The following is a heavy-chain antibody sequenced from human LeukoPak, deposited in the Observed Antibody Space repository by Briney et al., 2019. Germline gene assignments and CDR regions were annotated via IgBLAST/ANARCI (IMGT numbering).Heavy chain of an antibody. CDR3: ARGLYRRYMDV. CDR2: IYYSGST. J-gene: IGHJ6*03. Sequence: SETLSLTCTVSGGSISSYYWSWIRQPPGKGLEWIGYIYYSGSTNYNPSLKSRVTISVDTSKNQFSLKLSSVTAADTAVYYCARGLYRRYMDVWGKGTAVTISS. D-gene: IGHD2-8*01. CDR1: GGSISSYY. V-gene: IGHV4-59*01.